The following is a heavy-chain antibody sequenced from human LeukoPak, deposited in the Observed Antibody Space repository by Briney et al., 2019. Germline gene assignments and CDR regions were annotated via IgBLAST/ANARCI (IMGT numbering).Heavy chain of an antibody. CDR3: AKDKGFANEGWFDL. V-gene: IGHV3-9*01. J-gene: IGHJ5*02. Sequence: GGSLRLSCAASGFTFDDYAMHWVRQAPGKGLEWVSGISWNSGSIGYADSVKGRFTISRDNAKNSLYLQMNSLRAEDTALYYCAKDKGFANEGWFDLWGQGTLVTVSS. CDR2: ISWNSGSI. CDR1: GFTFDDYA. D-gene: IGHD1-1*01.